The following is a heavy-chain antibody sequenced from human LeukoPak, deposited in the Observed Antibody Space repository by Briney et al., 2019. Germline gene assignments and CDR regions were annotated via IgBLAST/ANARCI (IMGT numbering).Heavy chain of an antibody. CDR3: ARALTNYIAARHPFDY. CDR2: VYPGDSDT. J-gene: IGHJ4*02. Sequence: GESLKISCKASGYTFSNYWIGWVRQMPGKGLEWMGIVYPGDSDTRYSPSFQGQVTISADRSINTAYLRWSSLKASDTAMYYCARALTNYIAARHPFDYWGQGTLVTVSS. D-gene: IGHD6-6*01. CDR1: GYTFSNYW. V-gene: IGHV5-51*01.